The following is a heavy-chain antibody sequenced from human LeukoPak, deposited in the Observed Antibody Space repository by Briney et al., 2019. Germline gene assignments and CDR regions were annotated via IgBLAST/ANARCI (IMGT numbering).Heavy chain of an antibody. J-gene: IGHJ6*02. V-gene: IGHV4-34*01. Sequence: SETLSLTCAVYGGSFSGYYWNWIRQPPGEGLEWIGEINHSGTTNYNPSLKSRVTISIDTSKNQFSLKLSSVPAADTAVYSCARRRGQGSGSYFHYYYYGMDVWGQGTTVTVSS. D-gene: IGHD3-10*01. CDR2: INHSGTT. CDR1: GGSFSGYY. CDR3: ARRRGQGSGSYFHYYYYGMDV.